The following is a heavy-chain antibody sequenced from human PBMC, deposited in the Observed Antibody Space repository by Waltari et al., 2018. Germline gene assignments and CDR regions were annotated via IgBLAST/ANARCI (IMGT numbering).Heavy chain of an antibody. Sequence: EVQLVESGGGLVQPGGSLRLSCAASGFTFSSYEMNWVRQAPGKGLEWVSYISSSGSTIDYADAVKGRFTISRDNAKNSLYLQMNSLRAEDTAVYYCARAGRFLEWLPIYYYYGMDVWGQGTTVTVSS. CDR1: GFTFSSYE. CDR2: ISSSGSTI. D-gene: IGHD3-3*01. CDR3: ARAGRFLEWLPIYYYYGMDV. J-gene: IGHJ6*02. V-gene: IGHV3-48*03.